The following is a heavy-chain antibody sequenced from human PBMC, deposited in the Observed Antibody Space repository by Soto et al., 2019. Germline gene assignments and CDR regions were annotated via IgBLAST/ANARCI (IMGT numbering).Heavy chain of an antibody. CDR1: GFTFSSYS. Sequence: GGSLRLSCAASGFTFSSYSMNWVRQAPGKGLEWVSSISGSSSYIYYADSVKGRFTISRDNAKNSLYLQMNSLRAEDTAVYYCARDVGYDFWSGYSPARYYYYYGMDVWGQGTTVTVSS. D-gene: IGHD3-3*01. CDR2: ISGSSSYI. CDR3: ARDVGYDFWSGYSPARYYYYYGMDV. J-gene: IGHJ6*02. V-gene: IGHV3-21*01.